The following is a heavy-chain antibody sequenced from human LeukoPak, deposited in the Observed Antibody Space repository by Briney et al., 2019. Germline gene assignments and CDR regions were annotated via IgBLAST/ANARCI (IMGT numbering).Heavy chain of an antibody. CDR2: IYYSGST. CDR1: GGSISSYY. V-gene: IGHV4-59*01. Sequence: SETLSLTCTVSGGSISSYYWSWIRQPPGKGLAWIGYIYYSGSTNYNPSLKSRVTISVDTSKNQFSLKLSSVTAADTAVYYCARGAPWYDFWSGYPASYYYYGMDVWGQGTTVTVSS. CDR3: ARGAPWYDFWSGYPASYYYYGMDV. D-gene: IGHD3-3*01. J-gene: IGHJ6*02.